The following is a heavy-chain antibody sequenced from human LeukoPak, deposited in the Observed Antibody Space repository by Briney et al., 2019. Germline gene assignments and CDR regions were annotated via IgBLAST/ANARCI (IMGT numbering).Heavy chain of an antibody. D-gene: IGHD5-18*01. J-gene: IGHJ4*02. CDR2: IPYDGNNK. V-gene: IGHV3-30-3*01. CDR3: ARELPY. Sequence: PGGSLRLSCVASGFIFSSYAMHWVRQAPGKGLEWVAVIPYDGNNKYYADSVKGRFTTSRDNSKNTLYLQMNRLRAEDTAVYYCARELPYWGQGTLVTVSS. CDR1: GFIFSSYA.